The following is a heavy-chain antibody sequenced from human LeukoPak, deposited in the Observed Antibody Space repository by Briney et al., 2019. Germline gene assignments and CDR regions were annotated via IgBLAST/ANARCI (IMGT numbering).Heavy chain of an antibody. Sequence: ASVKVSCKASGYTFTSYDINWVRQATGQGLEWMGGIIPIFGTANYAQKFQGRVTITADESTSTAYMELSSLRSEDTAVYYCASSDPLYSSSWYFRTAAFDYWDQGTLVTVSS. CDR1: GYTFTSYD. V-gene: IGHV1-69*13. D-gene: IGHD6-13*01. J-gene: IGHJ4*02. CDR3: ASSDPLYSSSWYFRTAAFDY. CDR2: IIPIFGTA.